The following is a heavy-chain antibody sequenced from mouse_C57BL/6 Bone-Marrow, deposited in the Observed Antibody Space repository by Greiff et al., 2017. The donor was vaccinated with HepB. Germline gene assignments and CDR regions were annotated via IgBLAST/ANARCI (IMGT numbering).Heavy chain of an antibody. J-gene: IGHJ2*01. V-gene: IGHV1-7*01. D-gene: IGHD1-1*01. CDR1: GYTFTSYW. CDR2: INPSSGYT. CDR3: ARERRYLDYFDY. Sequence: VQLQQSGAELAKPGASVKLSCKASGYTFTSYWMHWVKQRPGQGLEWIGYINPSSGYTKYNQKFKDKATVTADKSSSTAYMQLSSLTYEDSAVYYWARERRYLDYFDYWGQGTTLTVSS.